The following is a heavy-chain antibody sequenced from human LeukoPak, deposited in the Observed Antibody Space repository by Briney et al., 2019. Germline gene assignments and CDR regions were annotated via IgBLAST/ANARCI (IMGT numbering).Heavy chain of an antibody. Sequence: SETLSLTCAVYGGSFSGYYWSWIRQPPGKGLEWIGEINHSGSTNYNPSLKSRVTISVDTSKNQSSLKLSSVTAADTAVYYCARHRRYCTGGSCKDYYGMDVWGKGTTVTVSS. V-gene: IGHV4-34*01. D-gene: IGHD2-15*01. CDR2: INHSGST. J-gene: IGHJ6*04. CDR3: ARHRRYCTGGSCKDYYGMDV. CDR1: GGSFSGYY.